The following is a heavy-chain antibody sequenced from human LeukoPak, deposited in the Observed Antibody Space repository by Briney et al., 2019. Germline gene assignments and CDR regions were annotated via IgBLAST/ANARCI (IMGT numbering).Heavy chain of an antibody. V-gene: IGHV1-18*01. CDR2: ISAYNGNT. CDR1: GYTFTSYG. Sequence: GASVKVSCKASGYTFTSYGISWVRQAPGQGLEWMGWISAYNGNTNYAQKLQGRVTMTTDTSTSTAYMELRSLRSDDTAVYYCARVQIAAAGPNKGYYYYYMDVWGKGTTVTVSS. CDR3: ARVQIAAAGPNKGYYYYYMDV. J-gene: IGHJ6*03. D-gene: IGHD6-13*01.